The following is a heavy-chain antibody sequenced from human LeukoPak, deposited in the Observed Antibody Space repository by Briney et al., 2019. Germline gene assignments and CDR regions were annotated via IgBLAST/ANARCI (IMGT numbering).Heavy chain of an antibody. CDR3: ARVPGAPPGTHLYHGMDV. D-gene: IGHD1-14*01. V-gene: IGHV3-21*01. CDR1: GFTFRSYA. J-gene: IGHJ6*04. CDR2: LSSTTTYI. Sequence: GGSLRLSCEASGFTFRSYAMNWVRQAPGKGLEWVSSLSSTTTYIYYADSMKGRFTISRDNAKNSLYLQMNSLRAEDTAVYYCARVPGAPPGTHLYHGMDVWGRGTTVTVSS.